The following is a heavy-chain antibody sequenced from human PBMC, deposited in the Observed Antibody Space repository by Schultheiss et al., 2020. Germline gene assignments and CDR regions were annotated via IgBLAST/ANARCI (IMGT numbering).Heavy chain of an antibody. V-gene: IGHV4-39*07. CDR2: IYYSGST. CDR3: ARTTDGATLNYYDS. D-gene: IGHD2/OR15-2a*01. Sequence: SQTLSLTCTVSGGSISSSSYYWGWIRQPPGKGLEWIGSIYYSGSTYYNPSLKSRVTISVDTSKNQFSLKLSSVTAADTAVYYCARTTDGATLNYYDSWGQGTLVTVSS. CDR1: GGSISSSSYY. J-gene: IGHJ4*02.